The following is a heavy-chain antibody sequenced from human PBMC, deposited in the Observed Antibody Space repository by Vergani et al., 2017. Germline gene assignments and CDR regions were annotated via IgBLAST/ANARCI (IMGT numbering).Heavy chain of an antibody. CDR1: GFTFDDYG. Sequence: EVQLVESGGGVVRPGGSLRLSCAASGFTFDDYGMSWVRQAPGKGLEWVSGINWNGGSTGYADSVKGRFTISRDNAKNSLYLQMNSLRAEDTDLYHCARDRGTYSSGWYWFDPWGQGTLVTVSS. CDR2: INWNGGST. D-gene: IGHD6-19*01. CDR3: ARDRGTYSSGWYWFDP. J-gene: IGHJ5*02. V-gene: IGHV3-20*01.